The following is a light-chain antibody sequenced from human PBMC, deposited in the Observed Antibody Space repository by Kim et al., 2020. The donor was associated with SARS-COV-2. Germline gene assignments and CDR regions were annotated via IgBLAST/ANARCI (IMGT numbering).Light chain of an antibody. V-gene: IGKV1-5*03. CDR3: QQYKTYPWT. CDR2: MAS. CDR1: QSISSW. J-gene: IGKJ1*01. Sequence: SATVGDRVPIPCRASQSISSWLAWYQQKPGKAPKLLIYMASSLESGVPSRFSGSESGTEFTLTISSLQPDDFATYYCQQYKTYPWTFGQGTKVDIK.